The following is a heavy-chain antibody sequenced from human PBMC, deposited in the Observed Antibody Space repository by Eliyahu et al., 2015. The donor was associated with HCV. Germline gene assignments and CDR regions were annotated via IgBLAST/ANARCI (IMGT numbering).Heavy chain of an antibody. CDR2: ISYGGST. CDR3: ASDISTXWFYH. J-gene: IGHJ5*02. CDR1: GDSVSRNTYN. V-gene: IGHV4-39*07. Sequence: QLQLQESGPGLVXPSETLSLTCTVSGDSVSRNTYNWGWIRQPPGKELEWIGTISYGGSTFFNPSLKSRVTMSVDTSMTQFSLRLNSVSAADTAVYYCASDISTXWFYHWGQGTVVTVSS.